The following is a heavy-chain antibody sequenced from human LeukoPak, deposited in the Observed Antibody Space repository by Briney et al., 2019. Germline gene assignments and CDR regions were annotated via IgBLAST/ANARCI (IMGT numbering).Heavy chain of an antibody. V-gene: IGHV2-5*02. Sequence: SGPTLVKPTQTPTLTCSFSGFSLSTSGVGVGWIRQPPGKALEWLALIYWDDNKRYSPSLGSRLTITKDTSKNQVVLIMTNMDPVDTATYFCARDYCSTTSCYQGWFDPWGQGTLVTVSS. CDR1: GFSLSTSGVG. CDR3: ARDYCSTTSCYQGWFDP. D-gene: IGHD2-2*01. J-gene: IGHJ5*02. CDR2: IYWDDNK.